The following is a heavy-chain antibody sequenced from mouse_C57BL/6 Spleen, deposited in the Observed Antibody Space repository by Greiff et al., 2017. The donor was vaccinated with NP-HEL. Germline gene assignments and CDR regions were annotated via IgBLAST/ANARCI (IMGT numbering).Heavy chain of an antibody. J-gene: IGHJ4*01. CDR1: GYAFSSSW. CDR2: IYPGDGDT. CDR3: ASNPYYYAMDY. Sequence: VKLMESGPELVKPGASVKISCKASGYAFSSSWLNWVKQRPGKGLEWIGRIYPGDGDTNYNGKFKGKATLTADKSSSTAYMPLSSLTSEDSAVYFCASNPYYYAMDYWGQGTSVTVSS. V-gene: IGHV1-82*01.